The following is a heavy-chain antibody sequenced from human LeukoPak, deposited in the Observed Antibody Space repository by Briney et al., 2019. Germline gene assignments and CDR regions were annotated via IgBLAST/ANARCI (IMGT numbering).Heavy chain of an antibody. Sequence: ASVKVSCKASGYTFTGYYMHWVRQAPGQGLEWMGWINPNSGGTNYAQKFQGRVTVTRDTSISTAYMELSRLRSDDTAVYYCARGLVQLERHLDYWGQGTLVTVSS. D-gene: IGHD1-1*01. CDR1: GYTFTGYY. J-gene: IGHJ4*02. CDR2: INPNSGGT. V-gene: IGHV1-2*02. CDR3: ARGLVQLERHLDY.